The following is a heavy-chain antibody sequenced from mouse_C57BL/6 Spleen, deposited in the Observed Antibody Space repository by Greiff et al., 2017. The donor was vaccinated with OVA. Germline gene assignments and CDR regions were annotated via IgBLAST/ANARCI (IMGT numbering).Heavy chain of an antibody. CDR1: GYSITSGYY. D-gene: IGHD1-1*01. J-gene: IGHJ1*03. Sequence: EVQLQESGPGLVKPSQSLSLTCSVTGYSITSGYYWNWIRQFPGNKLEWMGYISYDGSNNYNPSLKNRISITRDTSKNQFFLKLNSVTTEDTATYYCAREQDGSRTRYFDVWGTGTTVTVSS. V-gene: IGHV3-6*01. CDR3: AREQDGSRTRYFDV. CDR2: ISYDGSN.